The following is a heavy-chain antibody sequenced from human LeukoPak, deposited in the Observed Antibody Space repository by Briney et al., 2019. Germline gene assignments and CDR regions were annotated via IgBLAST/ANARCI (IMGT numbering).Heavy chain of an antibody. CDR3: ARALKFDDFWNAYFGAPFDP. CDR2: IYYSGST. V-gene: IGHV4-59*01. J-gene: IGHJ5*02. Sequence: NPSETLSLTCTVYGGSISSDYWSWIRQPPGRGLEWIEYIYYSGSTSYNPSLKSRVTISVDTSKNQFALKLSSVNAADTAVYYCARALKFDDFWNAYFGAPFDPWGQGTLVTVSS. D-gene: IGHD3-3*01. CDR1: GGSISSDY.